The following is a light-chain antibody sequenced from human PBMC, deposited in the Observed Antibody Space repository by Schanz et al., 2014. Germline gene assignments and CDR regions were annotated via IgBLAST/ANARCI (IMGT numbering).Light chain of an antibody. V-gene: IGKV3-15*01. CDR3: QQANSFPPT. CDR1: QSVSSN. Sequence: EIVMTQSPGTLSVSPGERATLSCRASQSVSSNLAWYQQKPGQAPRLLIYGASTRATGIPARFSGSGSGTEFTLTISSLQSEDFATYYCQQANSFPPTFGGGTKVEIK. J-gene: IGKJ4*01. CDR2: GAS.